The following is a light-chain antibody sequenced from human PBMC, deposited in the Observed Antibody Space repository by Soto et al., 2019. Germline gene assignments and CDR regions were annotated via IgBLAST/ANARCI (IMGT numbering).Light chain of an antibody. CDR3: AASDDTLGGHVV. Sequence: QSVLTQPPSASGTPGQRVSISCAGSDSNIGRNTVNWYQQRPRTAPKLLIYTNNHRPSGVPDRFSASKSGTSASLAISGLQSEDEADYYCAASDDTLGGHVVFGGGTKATVL. CDR1: DSNIGRNT. J-gene: IGLJ3*02. CDR2: TNN. V-gene: IGLV1-44*01.